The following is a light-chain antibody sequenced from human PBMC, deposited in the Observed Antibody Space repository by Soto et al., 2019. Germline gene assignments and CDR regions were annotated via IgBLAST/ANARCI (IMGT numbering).Light chain of an antibody. V-gene: IGKV1-39*01. J-gene: IGKJ4*01. Sequence: DIQMTQSPSSLSASVGDRVTITCRASQSIANYLNWYQQKPGTAPKLLIFAASSLQSGVPSRLSGSGSGTDFTLTISSLQPEDFATYYCLQDYNYPLTFGGGTKVDIK. CDR3: LQDYNYPLT. CDR1: QSIANY. CDR2: AAS.